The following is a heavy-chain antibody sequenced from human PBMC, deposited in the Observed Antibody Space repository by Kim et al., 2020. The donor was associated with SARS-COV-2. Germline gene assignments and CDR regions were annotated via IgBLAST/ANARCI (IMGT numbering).Heavy chain of an antibody. CDR1: GGTFSSYA. D-gene: IGHD3-10*01. J-gene: IGHJ6*01. CDR3: ARIRYYGSGSYYYYYGMDV. CDR2: IIPIFGTA. V-gene: IGHV1-69*13. Sequence: SVKVSCKASGGTFSSYAISWVRQAPGQGLEWMGGIIPIFGTANYAQKFQGRVTITADESTSTAYMELSGLRSEGTAVYYCARIRYYGSGSYYYYYGMDV.